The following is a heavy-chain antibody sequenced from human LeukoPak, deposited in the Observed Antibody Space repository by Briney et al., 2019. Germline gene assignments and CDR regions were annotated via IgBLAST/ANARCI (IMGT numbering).Heavy chain of an antibody. CDR3: ARPSLWDPPHFDY. D-gene: IGHD1-26*01. CDR2: IYYSGST. J-gene: IGHJ4*02. Sequence: SETLSLTCTVSGGSISSSSYYWGWIRQPPGKGLEWIGSIYYSGSTYYNPSLKSRVTISVDTSKNPFSLKLSSVTAADMAVYYCARPSLWDPPHFDYWGQGTLVTVSS. V-gene: IGHV4-39*01. CDR1: GGSISSSSYY.